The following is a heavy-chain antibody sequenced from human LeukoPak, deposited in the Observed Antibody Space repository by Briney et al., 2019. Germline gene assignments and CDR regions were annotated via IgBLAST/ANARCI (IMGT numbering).Heavy chain of an antibody. CDR2: ISSSSRYI. J-gene: IGHJ4*02. Sequence: GGSLRLSCAASGFTFSSYSMNWVRQAPGKGLEWVSSISSSSRYIYYADSVKGRFTISRDNAKNSLYLQMNSLRAEDTAVYYCARDSCGGDCYLIDYWGQGTLVTVSS. D-gene: IGHD2-21*02. CDR3: ARDSCGGDCYLIDY. CDR1: GFTFSSYS. V-gene: IGHV3-21*01.